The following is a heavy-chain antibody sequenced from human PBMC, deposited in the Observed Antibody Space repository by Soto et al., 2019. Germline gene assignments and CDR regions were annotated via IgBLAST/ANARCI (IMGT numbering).Heavy chain of an antibody. J-gene: IGHJ4*02. CDR3: ARLATTVSTPNY. V-gene: IGHV4-39*01. CDR2: IHYRGST. Sequence: SETLSLTCAVSGGPVSVDSYYWAWIRQPPGKGLEWIATIHYRGSTYYATSLKSRVTISIDTSKSQFSLMLASVTATDTAFYYCARLATTVSTPNYWGQGTLVTVSS. D-gene: IGHD4-17*01. CDR1: GGPVSVDSYY.